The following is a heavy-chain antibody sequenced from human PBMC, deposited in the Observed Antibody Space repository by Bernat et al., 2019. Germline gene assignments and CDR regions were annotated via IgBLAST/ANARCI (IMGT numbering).Heavy chain of an antibody. CDR3: AKDHAGFDP. CDR2: ISYDGSNK. V-gene: IGHV3-30*18. J-gene: IGHJ5*02. Sequence: QVQLVESGGGVVQPGRSLRLSCAASGFTFSSYGMHWVRQAPGKGLEWVAVISYDGSNKYYADSVKGRFTISRDNSKNTLYLQMNSLRAKDTAVYYCAKDHAGFDPWGQGTLVTVSS. CDR1: GFTFSSYG.